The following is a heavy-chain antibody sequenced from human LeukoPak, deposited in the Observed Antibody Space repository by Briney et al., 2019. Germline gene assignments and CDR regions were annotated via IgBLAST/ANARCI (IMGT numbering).Heavy chain of an antibody. J-gene: IGHJ4*02. D-gene: IGHD1-26*01. CDR3: ARDGGVGATKYDY. CDR2: IYHSGSA. CDR1: GGSISSSNW. Sequence: SETLSLTCAVSGGSISSSNWWSWIRQPPGKGLEWIGEIYHSGSANYNPSLKSRVTISVDKSKTQFSLKLSSVTAADTAVYYCARDGGVGATKYDYWGQGTLVTVSS. V-gene: IGHV4-4*02.